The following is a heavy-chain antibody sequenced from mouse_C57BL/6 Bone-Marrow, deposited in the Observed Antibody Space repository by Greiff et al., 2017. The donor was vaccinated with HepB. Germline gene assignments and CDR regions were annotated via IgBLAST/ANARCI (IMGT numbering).Heavy chain of an antibody. J-gene: IGHJ1*03. Sequence: DVQLVESEGGLVQPGSSMKLSCTASGFTFSDYYMAWVRQVPEKGLEWVANINYDGSSTYYLDSLKSRFIISRDNAKNILYLQMSSLKSEDTATYYCARDDDGYPYWYFDVWGTGTTVTVSS. CDR1: GFTFSDYY. CDR2: INYDGSST. CDR3: ARDDDGYPYWYFDV. V-gene: IGHV5-16*01. D-gene: IGHD2-3*01.